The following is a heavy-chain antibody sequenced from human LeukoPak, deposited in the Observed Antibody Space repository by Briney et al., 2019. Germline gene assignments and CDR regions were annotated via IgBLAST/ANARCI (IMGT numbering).Heavy chain of an antibody. D-gene: IGHD1-26*01. CDR2: INPSGSTT. CDR1: GYTFTSYY. V-gene: IGHV1-46*01. Sequence: PSASVKVSCKASGYTFTSYYMHWVRQAPGQGLEWMGIINPSGSTTLYAQKFQGRITMTRDMSTTTDYMELSSLRSDDTAVYYCARDNSVGDVAWWFDPWGQGTLVTVSS. J-gene: IGHJ5*02. CDR3: ARDNSVGDVAWWFDP.